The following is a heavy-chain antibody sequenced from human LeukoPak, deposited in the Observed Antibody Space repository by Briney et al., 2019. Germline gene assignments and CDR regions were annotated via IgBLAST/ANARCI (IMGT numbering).Heavy chain of an antibody. CDR3: ARHNIGLRYFDWDNEVDY. D-gene: IGHD3-9*01. CDR1: GGSISSSSYY. Sequence: SETLSLTCTVSGGSISSSSYYWGWIRQPPGKGLEWIGSIYYSGSTYYNPSLKSRVTISVDTSKNQFSLKLSSVTAADTAVYYCARHNIGLRYFDWDNEVDYWGQGTLVTVSS. CDR2: IYYSGST. J-gene: IGHJ4*02. V-gene: IGHV4-39*07.